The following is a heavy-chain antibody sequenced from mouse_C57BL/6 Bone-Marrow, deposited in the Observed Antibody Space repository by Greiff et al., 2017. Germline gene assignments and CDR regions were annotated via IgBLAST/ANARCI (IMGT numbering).Heavy chain of an antibody. CDR2: ISYDGSN. J-gene: IGHJ1*03. CDR1: GYSITSGYY. D-gene: IGHD2-4*01. CDR3: ARRHYDYDAWYFDV. V-gene: IGHV3-6*01. Sequence: VQLKQSGPGLVKPSQSLSLTCSVTGYSITSGYYWNWIRQFPGNKLEWMGYISYDGSNNYNPSLKNRISITRDTSKNQFFLKLNSVTTEDTATYYGARRHYDYDAWYFDVWGTGTTVTVSS.